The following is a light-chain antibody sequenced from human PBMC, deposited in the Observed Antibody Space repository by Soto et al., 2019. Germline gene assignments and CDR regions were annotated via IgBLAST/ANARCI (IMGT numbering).Light chain of an antibody. Sequence: QSALTQPRSVSGSPGQSVTISCTGTSSDVGDYNYVSWYQQYPGKAPKLVIYDVSNRPSGVPDRFSGSKSGNTASLTISGLQAEDEADYYCCSSAGSYTFGVFGGGTKLTVL. CDR3: CSSAGSYTFGV. CDR1: SSDVGDYNY. CDR2: DVS. V-gene: IGLV2-11*01. J-gene: IGLJ3*02.